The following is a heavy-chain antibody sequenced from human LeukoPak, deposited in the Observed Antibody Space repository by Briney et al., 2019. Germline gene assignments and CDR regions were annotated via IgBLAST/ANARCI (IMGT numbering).Heavy chain of an antibody. CDR3: ARDRGCSSTSCYRGDFDY. CDR2: IIPIFGTA. Sequence: GSSVKVSCKASGGTFSSYAISWVRQAPGQGLEWMGGIIPIFGTANYAQKFQGRVTITTDKSTSTAYMELSSLRSEDTAVYYCARDRGCSSTSCYRGDFDYWGQGTLVTVSS. CDR1: GGTFSSYA. J-gene: IGHJ4*02. D-gene: IGHD2-2*01. V-gene: IGHV1-69*05.